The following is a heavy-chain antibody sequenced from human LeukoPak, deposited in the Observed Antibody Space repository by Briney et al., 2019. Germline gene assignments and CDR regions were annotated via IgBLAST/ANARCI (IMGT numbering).Heavy chain of an antibody. CDR3: ARSAGYQLLEGDYYYMDV. CDR2: INHSGST. Sequence: SETLSLTCTVSGGSISSYYWSWIRQPPGKGLEWIGEINHSGSTNYNPSLKSRVTISVDTSKNQFSLKLSSVTAADTAVYYCARSAGYQLLEGDYYYMDVWGTGTTVTVSS. CDR1: GGSISSYY. J-gene: IGHJ6*03. D-gene: IGHD2-2*01. V-gene: IGHV4-34*01.